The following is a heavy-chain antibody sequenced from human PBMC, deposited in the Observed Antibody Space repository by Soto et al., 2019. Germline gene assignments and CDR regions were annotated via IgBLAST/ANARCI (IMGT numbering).Heavy chain of an antibody. V-gene: IGHV3-53*01. CDR1: GFTVSDNY. J-gene: IGHJ6*02. Sequence: PGGSLRLSCAASGFTVSDNYMNWVRQAPGKGLEWVSVIYSGGSTYYTDSVKGRFTISRDNSKNTLYLQMNSLRAEDTAVYYCARGYPTGGNGVDVWVQGTTVTVSS. CDR2: IYSGGST. D-gene: IGHD2-15*01. CDR3: ARGYPTGGNGVDV.